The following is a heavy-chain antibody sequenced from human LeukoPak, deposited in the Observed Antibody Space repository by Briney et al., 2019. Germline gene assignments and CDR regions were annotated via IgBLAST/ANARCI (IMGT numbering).Heavy chain of an antibody. CDR2: INGNGVT. CDR1: GGSIGFYF. V-gene: IGHV4-4*07. Sequence: SQTLSLTCTVSGGSIGFYFWSWIRQSAGRGLEWIGRINGNGVTNNNPSLKSRLSMSVDTSKNQFSLNLRSVTAADTSVYYCVRDELRTTYRFSWDPWGQGILVTV. CDR3: VRDELRTTYRFSWDP. J-gene: IGHJ5*02. D-gene: IGHD3-16*02.